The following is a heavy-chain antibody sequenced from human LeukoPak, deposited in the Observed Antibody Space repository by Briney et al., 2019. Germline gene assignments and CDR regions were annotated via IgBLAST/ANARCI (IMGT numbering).Heavy chain of an antibody. Sequence: PGGSLRLSCAVSGFTFSDHHMDWVRQAPGKGLEWVGRIRNKANSYTTEYAASVKGRFTVSRDDSKNSLYLQLNSLKTEDTAVYYCARSIPYGTTWYGRSDYWGQGTLVTVSS. CDR1: GFTFSDHH. CDR2: IRNKANSYTT. D-gene: IGHD6-13*01. CDR3: ARSIPYGTTWYGRSDY. V-gene: IGHV3-72*01. J-gene: IGHJ4*02.